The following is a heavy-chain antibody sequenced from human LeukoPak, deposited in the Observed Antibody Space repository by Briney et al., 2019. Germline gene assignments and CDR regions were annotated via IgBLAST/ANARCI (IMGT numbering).Heavy chain of an antibody. CDR2: ISGSGGST. D-gene: IGHD6-6*01. J-gene: IGHJ4*02. Sequence: GGPLRLSCAASGFTFSSYAMSWVRQAPGKGLEWVSAISGSGGSTYYADSVKGRFTISRDNSKNTLYLQMNSLRAEDTAVYYCAKMTYSSSYFDYWGQGTLVTVSS. CDR1: GFTFSSYA. CDR3: AKMTYSSSYFDY. V-gene: IGHV3-23*01.